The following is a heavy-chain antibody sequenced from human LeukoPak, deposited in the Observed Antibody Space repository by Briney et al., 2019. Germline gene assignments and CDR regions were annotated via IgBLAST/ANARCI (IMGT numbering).Heavy chain of an antibody. V-gene: IGHV4-4*01. J-gene: IGHJ4*02. D-gene: IGHD3-3*01. CDR2: IYHTGSV. CDR1: GGSINSNYW. Sequence: PSGTLSLTCAVSGGSINSNYWWTWVRQSPGKGLEWIGEIYHTGSVNYNLSLESRVTISRDRSKNQFSLMLRSVTAADTAVYCCARHYDLWSGYNYWGQGLLVTVSS. CDR3: ARHYDLWSGYNY.